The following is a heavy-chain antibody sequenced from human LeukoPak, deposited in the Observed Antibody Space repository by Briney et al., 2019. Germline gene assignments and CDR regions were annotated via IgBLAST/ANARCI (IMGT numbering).Heavy chain of an antibody. Sequence: PSETLSLTCTVSGGSISSYYWSWIRQPPGKGLEWIGYIYYSGSTNYNPSLKSRVTISVDTSKNQFSLKLSSVTAADTAVYYCARVKRSYGSGSYAFDIWGQGTMVTVSS. CDR2: IYYSGST. D-gene: IGHD3-10*01. CDR1: GGSISSYY. V-gene: IGHV4-59*12. J-gene: IGHJ3*02. CDR3: ARVKRSYGSGSYAFDI.